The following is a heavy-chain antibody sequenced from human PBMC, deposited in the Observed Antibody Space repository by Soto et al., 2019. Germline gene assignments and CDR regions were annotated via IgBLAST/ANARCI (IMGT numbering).Heavy chain of an antibody. CDR3: ARDDDGTYEFDY. V-gene: IGHV3-48*04. J-gene: IGHJ4*02. D-gene: IGHD3-22*01. CDR1: GFTFTSFG. CDR2: INSGGSVI. Sequence: EVQLVESGGGLVQPGGSLRLSCAASGFTFTSFGMTWVRQAPGRGLEWVSHINSGGSVILYADSVKGRVTISRYNSKNSLYLAMNSLRADETAVYFCARDDDGTYEFDYWGQGTLVTVSS.